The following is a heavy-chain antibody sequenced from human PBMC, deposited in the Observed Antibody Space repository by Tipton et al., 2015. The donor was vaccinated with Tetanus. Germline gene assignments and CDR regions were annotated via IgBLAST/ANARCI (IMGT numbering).Heavy chain of an antibody. Sequence: SLRLSCAASGFTFSRYWMHWVRHAQGKGLVWVSRINGDGSSTSYAESVKGRFTISRDNAENTLFLQMDSLRAEDTAVYYCAIRWGSAFDYWGQGILVTVSS. J-gene: IGHJ4*02. CDR2: INGDGSST. D-gene: IGHD3-16*01. V-gene: IGHV3-74*01. CDR3: AIRWGSAFDY. CDR1: GFTFSRYW.